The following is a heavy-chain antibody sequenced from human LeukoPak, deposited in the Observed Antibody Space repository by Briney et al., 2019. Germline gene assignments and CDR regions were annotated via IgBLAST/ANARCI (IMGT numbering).Heavy chain of an antibody. V-gene: IGHV4-34*01. Sequence: PSETLSLTCAVYGGSFSGYHWSWIRQPPGKGLEWVGEINHSGSTNYNPSLKSRVTISIDTSKNQFSLKLSSVTAADTAVYYCARVSGYDWESFYDYWGQGTLVTVSS. CDR3: ARVSGYDWESFYDY. J-gene: IGHJ4*02. D-gene: IGHD5-12*01. CDR2: INHSGST. CDR1: GGSFSGYH.